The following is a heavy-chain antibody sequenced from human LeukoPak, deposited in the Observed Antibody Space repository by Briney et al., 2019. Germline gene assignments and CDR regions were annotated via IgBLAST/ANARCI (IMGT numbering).Heavy chain of an antibody. J-gene: IGHJ4*02. D-gene: IGHD6-25*01. CDR3: AKRSARPKPFDC. CDR1: GFTFSTYG. Sequence: QPGGSLRLSCAGSGFTFSTYGMSWVRQAPGKGLERVSAIDGSGTNTLYADSVKGRFTISRDNFKNTAYLQMSSLRAADTAIYYCAKRSARPKPFDCWAQGTLVTVSS. CDR2: IDGSGTNT. V-gene: IGHV3-23*01.